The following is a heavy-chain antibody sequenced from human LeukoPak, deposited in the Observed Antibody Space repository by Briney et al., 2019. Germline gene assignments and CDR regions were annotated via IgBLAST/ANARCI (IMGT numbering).Heavy chain of an antibody. CDR2: INHSGST. V-gene: IGHV4-34*01. CDR1: GGSFSGYY. CDR3: ARSRGYYYYYMDV. Sequence: SETLSLTCAVYGGSFSGYYWSWNRQPPGKGLEWIGEINHSGSTNYNPSLKSRVTISVDTSKNQFSLKLSSVTAADTAVYYCARSRGYYYYYMDVWGKGTTVTVSS. D-gene: IGHD3-16*01. J-gene: IGHJ6*03.